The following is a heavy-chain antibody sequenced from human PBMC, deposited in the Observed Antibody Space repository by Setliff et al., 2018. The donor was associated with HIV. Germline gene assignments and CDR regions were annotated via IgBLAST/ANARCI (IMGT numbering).Heavy chain of an antibody. CDR3: SRGLAYFSENTDCSYVSAGFDP. V-gene: IGHV4-31*06. Sequence: KPSETLSLTCTVSGGSISRSSYFRTWIRQRPGQGLEWIGYIHYNGRISYSEKTYYSPSLKSRVTISVNSSKKHFSLKLGSVTAADTADYYWSRGLAYFSENTDCSYVSAGFDPWGPGTLVTVSS. CDR2: IHYNGRISYSEKT. D-gene: IGHD2-21*01. J-gene: IGHJ5*02. CDR1: GGSISRSSYF.